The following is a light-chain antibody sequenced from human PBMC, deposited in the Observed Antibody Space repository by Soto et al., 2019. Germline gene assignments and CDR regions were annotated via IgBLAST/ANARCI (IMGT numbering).Light chain of an antibody. CDR2: SIS. Sequence: QAVVTQETSLTVSPGGTVTLTCASSTGAVTSGHHPNWFQQKPGQPPRALIYSISNKYSWTPARFSGSLLGGKAALTLSGVQPEDEADYYCLLYYGGAQPWVFGGGTKVTVL. CDR1: TGAVTSGHH. CDR3: LLYYGGAQPWV. V-gene: IGLV7-43*01. J-gene: IGLJ3*02.